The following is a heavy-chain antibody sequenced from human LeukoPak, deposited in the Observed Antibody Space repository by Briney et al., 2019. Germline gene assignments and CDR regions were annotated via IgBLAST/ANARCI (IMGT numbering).Heavy chain of an antibody. CDR2: INHSGST. CDR1: GGSFSGYY. D-gene: IGHD6-19*01. V-gene: IGHV4-34*01. J-gene: IGHJ6*03. CDR3: ARGAQQWNYYYYYMDV. Sequence: PSETLSLTCAVYGGSFSGYYWSWIPQPPGKGLEWIGEINHSGSTNYNPSLKSRVTISVDTPKKQFSLKLRSVTAADTAVFYCARGAQQWNYYYYYMDVWGKGTTVTVSS.